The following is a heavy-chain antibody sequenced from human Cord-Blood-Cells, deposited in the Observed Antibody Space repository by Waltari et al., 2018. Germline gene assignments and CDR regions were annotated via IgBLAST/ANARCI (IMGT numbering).Heavy chain of an antibody. Sequence: QVQLVQSGAEVKKPGASVKVSCKASGYTFTGYYMHWVRQAPGQGLEWMGWINPNSGGTNYAQKFQGWVTMTRDTSISTAYMELSRLRSDDTAVYYCARVVKVSSSSWYYFDYWGQGTLVTVSS. CDR1: GYTFTGYY. D-gene: IGHD6-13*01. V-gene: IGHV1-2*04. CDR2: INPNSGGT. CDR3: ARVVKVSSSSWYYFDY. J-gene: IGHJ4*02.